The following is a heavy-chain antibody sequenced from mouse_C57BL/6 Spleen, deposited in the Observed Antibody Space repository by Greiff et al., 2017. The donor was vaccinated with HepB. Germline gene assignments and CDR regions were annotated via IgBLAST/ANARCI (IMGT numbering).Heavy chain of an antibody. CDR1: GFTFSSYA. D-gene: IGHD1-1*01. CDR2: ISSGGDYI. V-gene: IGHV5-9-1*02. J-gene: IGHJ1*03. CDR3: TTYYGSSYPYWYFDV. Sequence: VQLVESGEGLVKPGGSLKLSCAASGFTFSSYAMSWVRQTPEKRLEWVAYISSGGDYIYYADTVKGRFTISRDNARNTLYLQMSSLKSEDTAMYYCTTYYGSSYPYWYFDVWGTGTTVTVSS.